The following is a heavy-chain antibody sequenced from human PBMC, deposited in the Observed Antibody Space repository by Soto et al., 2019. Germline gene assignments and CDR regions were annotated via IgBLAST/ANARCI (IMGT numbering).Heavy chain of an antibody. D-gene: IGHD3-10*01. CDR2: IYHSGST. CDR1: GGSISSGGYS. CDR3: ARSAHYYGSGSLDY. J-gene: IGHJ4*02. Sequence: QLQLQESGSGLVKPSQTLSLTCAVSGGSISSGGYSWSWIRQPPGKGLEWIGYIYHSGSTYYNPSLKSRVTISVDRSKNQFSLKLSAVTAADTAVYYCARSAHYYGSGSLDYCGQGTLVTVSS. V-gene: IGHV4-30-2*01.